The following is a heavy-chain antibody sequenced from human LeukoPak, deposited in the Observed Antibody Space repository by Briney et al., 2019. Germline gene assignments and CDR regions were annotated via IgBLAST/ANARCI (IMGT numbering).Heavy chain of an antibody. CDR3: ASPRLR. CDR2: IKQDGSEK. CDR1: GFIFSSYW. Sequence: GGSLRLSCAASGFIFSSYWMSWVRQAPGKGLEWVANIKQDGSEKYYVDSVKGRFTISRDNAKNSLYLQMNSLRAEDTAVYYCASPRLRWGQGTLVTVSS. J-gene: IGHJ4*02. D-gene: IGHD3-16*01. V-gene: IGHV3-7*01.